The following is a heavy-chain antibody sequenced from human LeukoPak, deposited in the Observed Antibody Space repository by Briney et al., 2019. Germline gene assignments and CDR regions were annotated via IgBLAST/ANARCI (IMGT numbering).Heavy chain of an antibody. Sequence: GGSLRLSCAASGFTFRTYGMHWVRQAPGKRLEWVAVIWDDGNNKRYANSVNGRFTISRDNSENTLYLQMSGLTAEDTAMYYCARDSYQDYYGRFDPWGQGTLVIVSS. D-gene: IGHD3-10*01. CDR2: IWDDGNNK. J-gene: IGHJ5*02. CDR1: GFTFRTYG. V-gene: IGHV3-33*01. CDR3: ARDSYQDYYGRFDP.